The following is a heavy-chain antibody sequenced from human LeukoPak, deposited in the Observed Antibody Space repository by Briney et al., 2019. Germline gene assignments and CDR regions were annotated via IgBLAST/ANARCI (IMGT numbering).Heavy chain of an antibody. CDR2: ISTTGETK. V-gene: IGHV3-64*02. CDR3: AKGHSGYDFSTLGY. D-gene: IGHD5-12*01. CDR1: GFTFSSFA. Sequence: GGSLRLSCAASGFTFSSFAMHWVRQAPGERLEYVSAISTTGETKYYADSVKGRFTISRDNSKNTLYLQMNSLRAEDTAVYYCAKGHSGYDFSTLGYWGQGTLVTVSS. J-gene: IGHJ4*02.